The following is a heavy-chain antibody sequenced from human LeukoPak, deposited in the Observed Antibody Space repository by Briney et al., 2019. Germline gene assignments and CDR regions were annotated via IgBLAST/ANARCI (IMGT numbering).Heavy chain of an antibody. J-gene: IGHJ4*02. CDR2: MNPNSGNT. V-gene: IGHV1-8*01. Sequence: ASVKVSCKASGYTFTSYDINWVRQATGQGLEWMGWMNPNSGNTGYAQKFQGRVTMTRNTSISTAYMELSSLRAEDTAVYYCAKDGREYYYGSGNYAKYFDNWGQGTLVTVSS. D-gene: IGHD3-10*01. CDR3: AKDGREYYYGSGNYAKYFDN. CDR1: GYTFTSYD.